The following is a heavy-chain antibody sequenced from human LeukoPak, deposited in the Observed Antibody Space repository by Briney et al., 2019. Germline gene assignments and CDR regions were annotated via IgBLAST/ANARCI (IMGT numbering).Heavy chain of an antibody. V-gene: IGHV3-48*01. CDR2: ISSSSSTI. J-gene: IGHJ4*02. CDR1: GITFSTYS. D-gene: IGHD6-25*01. Sequence: GGSLRLSCAASGITFSTYSVNWVRQAPGKGLEWVSYISSSSSTIYYADSVQGRFTISRDNAKNSLYLQMNSLRAEDTAVYYCARRITASGKHYFDHWGQGTLVTVSS. CDR3: ARRITASGKHYFDH.